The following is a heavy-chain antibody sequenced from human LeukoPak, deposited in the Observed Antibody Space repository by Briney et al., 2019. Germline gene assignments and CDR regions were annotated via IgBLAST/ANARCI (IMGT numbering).Heavy chain of an antibody. Sequence: SVKVSCKASGGTFSSYAISWVRQAPGQGLEWMGGIIPIFGTANYAQKFQGRVTITTDESTSTAYMELSSLRSEDTAVYYCARTDTEGHMEVPAPHDYWGQGTLVTVSS. CDR1: GGTFSSYA. J-gene: IGHJ4*02. CDR3: ARTDTEGHMEVPAPHDY. CDR2: IIPIFGTA. D-gene: IGHD2-15*01. V-gene: IGHV1-69*05.